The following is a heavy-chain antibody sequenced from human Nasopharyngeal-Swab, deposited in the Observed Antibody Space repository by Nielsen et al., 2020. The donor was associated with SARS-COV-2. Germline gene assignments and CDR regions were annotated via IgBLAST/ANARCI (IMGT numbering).Heavy chain of an antibody. Sequence: WIRQPPGKGLEWIGSIYYSGSTYYNPSLKSRVTISVDTSKNQFSLKLSSVTAADTAVYYCASGEENNWFDPWGQGTLVTVSP. CDR2: IYYSGST. CDR3: ASGEENNWFDP. V-gene: IGHV4-39*07. D-gene: IGHD3-10*01. J-gene: IGHJ5*02.